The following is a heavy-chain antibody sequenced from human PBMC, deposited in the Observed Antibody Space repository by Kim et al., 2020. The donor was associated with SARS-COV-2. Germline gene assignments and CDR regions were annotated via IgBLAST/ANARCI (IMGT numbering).Heavy chain of an antibody. J-gene: IGHJ4*02. CDR1: GYTFVAYT. V-gene: IGHV7-4-1*02. D-gene: IGHD4-17*01. CDR3: VRDVHGGTQHFEY. CDR2: INTDTGNP. Sequence: ASVKVSCKASGYTFVAYTINWVRQAPGQGLEWMGWINTDTGNPTYAQGFTGRFVFSADTSVTTAYLQISNLTAEDTAVYYCVRDVHGGTQHFEYWGQGTL.